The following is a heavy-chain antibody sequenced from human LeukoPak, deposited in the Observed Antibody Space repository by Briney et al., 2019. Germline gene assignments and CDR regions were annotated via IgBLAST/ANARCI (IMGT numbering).Heavy chain of an antibody. CDR2: ISGSGGST. J-gene: IGHJ2*01. V-gene: IGHV3-23*01. CDR3: AKAPYGSGSYSWYFDL. Sequence: PGGSLRLSCAVSGITLTNYGMSWVRQAPGKGLEWDAGISGSGGSTYYADSVKGRLTISRDNSKNTLYLPMNSLRAEDTAVYYCAKAPYGSGSYSWYFDLWGRGTLVTVSS. D-gene: IGHD3-10*01. CDR1: GITLTNYG.